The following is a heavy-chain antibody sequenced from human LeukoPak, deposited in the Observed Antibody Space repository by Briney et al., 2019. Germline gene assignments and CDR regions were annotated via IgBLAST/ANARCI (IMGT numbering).Heavy chain of an antibody. Sequence: GRSLRLSCAASGFTFSNYGMHWGRQAPGKGLEWVAVISYDGSNKYYADSVKGRFTISRDNSKNTLYLQMNSLRVEDTAVYYCAKGSMGRCSGNSCYSVYWGQGTLVTVSS. V-gene: IGHV3-30*18. D-gene: IGHD5-12*01. CDR3: AKGSMGRCSGNSCYSVY. J-gene: IGHJ4*02. CDR2: ISYDGSNK. CDR1: GFTFSNYG.